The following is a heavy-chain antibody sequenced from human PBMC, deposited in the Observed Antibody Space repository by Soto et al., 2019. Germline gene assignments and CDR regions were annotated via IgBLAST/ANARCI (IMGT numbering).Heavy chain of an antibody. V-gene: IGHV1-2*04. Sequence: ASVKVSCKASGYTFTGYYMHWVRQAPGQGLEWMGWINPNSGGTNYAQKFQGWVTMTRDTSISTAYMELSRLRFDDTAVYFCLRATTMVRGVINYYYGMDVWGQGTTVTVSS. J-gene: IGHJ6*02. CDR1: GYTFTGYY. CDR2: INPNSGGT. CDR3: LRATTMVRGVINYYYGMDV. D-gene: IGHD3-10*01.